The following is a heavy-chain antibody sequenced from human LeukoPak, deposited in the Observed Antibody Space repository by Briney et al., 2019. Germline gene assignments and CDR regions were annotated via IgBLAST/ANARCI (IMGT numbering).Heavy chain of an antibody. V-gene: IGHV3-7*01. J-gene: IGHJ4*02. Sequence: SLRLSCGASGFTFNDYWMCWVRQAPGQGLEWVANINQDGSEKYYLDSAKGRFTISRDNARNSLYLQVNSLRAEDTAVYYCAGVGTSGYSSTRHFWGGNYYFDYWGQGSLVTVSS. CDR1: GFTFNDYW. CDR2: INQDGSEK. D-gene: IGHD2-2*01. CDR3: AGVGTSGYSSTRHFWGGNYYFDY.